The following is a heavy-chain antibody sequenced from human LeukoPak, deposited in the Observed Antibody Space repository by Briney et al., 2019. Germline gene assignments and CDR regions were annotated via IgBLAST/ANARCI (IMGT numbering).Heavy chain of an antibody. Sequence: PGGSLRPSCAASGFTVSSNYMNWVRQAPGKGLECVSVIYSGGSTYYADSVKGRFTISRDNSKNTLFLQMNSLRAEDTAVYYCAREAVTRNYFDYWGQGTLVTVSS. V-gene: IGHV3-53*01. CDR2: IYSGGST. CDR1: GFTVSSNY. J-gene: IGHJ4*02. CDR3: AREAVTRNYFDY. D-gene: IGHD4-17*01.